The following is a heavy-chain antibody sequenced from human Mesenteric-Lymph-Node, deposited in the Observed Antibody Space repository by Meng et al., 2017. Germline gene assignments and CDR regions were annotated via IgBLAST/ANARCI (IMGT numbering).Heavy chain of an antibody. CDR3: TRNYYGSGSNARWFDP. J-gene: IGHJ5*02. CDR2: VYHSGGA. D-gene: IGHD3-10*01. Sequence: SETLSLTCAVSGDSISRGYYWGWIRHSPGKGREWIGSVYHSGGASYNPSLKSRVTIPVDTSRNQFSLKLSSVTDADTAVYYCTRNYYGSGSNARWFDPWGQGTLVTVSS. CDR1: GDSISRGYY. V-gene: IGHV4-38-2*01.